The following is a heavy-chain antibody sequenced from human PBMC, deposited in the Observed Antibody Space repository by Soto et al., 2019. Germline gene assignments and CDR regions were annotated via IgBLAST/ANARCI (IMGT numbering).Heavy chain of an antibody. J-gene: IGHJ5*02. CDR3: AKDPGPYDFWSGYYNWFDP. D-gene: IGHD3-3*01. CDR1: GFTFSSYG. CDR2: ISYDGSNK. Sequence: GGSLRLSCAASGFTFSSYGMHWVRQAPGKGLEWVAVISYDGSNKYYADSVKGRFTISRDNSKNTLYLQMNSLRAEDTAVYYCAKDPGPYDFWSGYYNWFDPWGQGTLVTVSS. V-gene: IGHV3-30*18.